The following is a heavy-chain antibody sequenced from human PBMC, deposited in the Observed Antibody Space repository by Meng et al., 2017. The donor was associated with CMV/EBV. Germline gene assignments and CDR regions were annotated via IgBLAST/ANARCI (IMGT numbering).Heavy chain of an antibody. V-gene: IGHV2-5*01. CDR1: GFLLSTSGVG. J-gene: IGHJ3*02. Sequence: SGPTLVKPTQTLTLTCTFSGFLLSTSGVGVGWIRQPPGKALEWLELIYWNDDKRYSPSLKSRLTINKDNSKNQVVPTMTNMDTVDTDTYYCAHSRRFYDAFDIWGQGTMVTVSS. CDR2: IYWNDDK. D-gene: IGHD3-3*01. CDR3: AHSRRFYDAFDI.